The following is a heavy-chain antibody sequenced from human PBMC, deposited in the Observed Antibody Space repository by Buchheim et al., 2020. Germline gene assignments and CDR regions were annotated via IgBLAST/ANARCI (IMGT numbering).Heavy chain of an antibody. CDR1: GFTFSSYA. CDR2: ITGSGGST. Sequence: EVQLLESGGGLVQPGGSLRLSCAASGFTFSSYAMGWVRQAPGKGLEWVSAITGSGGSTYYVDSVKGRFTISRANSKNSLYLQMNSLRAEDTAVYYCAKAVVGYWYFDLWGRGTL. CDR3: AKAVVGYWYFDL. D-gene: IGHD1-26*01. V-gene: IGHV3-23*01. J-gene: IGHJ2*01.